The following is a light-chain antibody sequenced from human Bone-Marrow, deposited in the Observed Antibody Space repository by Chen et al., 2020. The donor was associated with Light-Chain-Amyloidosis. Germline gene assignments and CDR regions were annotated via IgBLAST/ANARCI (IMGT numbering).Light chain of an antibody. J-gene: IGLJ1*01. CDR3: SSYTITNTLV. CDR1: SSDVGGDNQ. CDR2: EVT. Sequence: QSALTQPASVSGSPGQSITISCTGTSSDVGGDNQVSWYQQHPDKAPKLIIYEVTNRPSWVPDRFSGSKSDNTASLTISGLQTEDEADYFCSSYTITNTLVFGSGTRVTVL. V-gene: IGLV2-14*01.